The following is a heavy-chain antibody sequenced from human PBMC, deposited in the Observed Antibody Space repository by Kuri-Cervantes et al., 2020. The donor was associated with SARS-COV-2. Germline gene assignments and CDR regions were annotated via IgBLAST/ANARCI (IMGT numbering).Heavy chain of an antibody. J-gene: IGHJ3*02. Sequence: GSLRLSCAVSGYSISSGYYWGWSRQPPGKGLEWIGSIHHSGSTYYNPSLKSRVTISVDTSKNQFSLKLSSVTAADTAVYYCARGSERGMATMDAFDIWGQGTMVTVSS. D-gene: IGHD5-24*01. CDR2: IHHSGST. V-gene: IGHV4-38-2*01. CDR1: GYSISSGYY. CDR3: ARGSERGMATMDAFDI.